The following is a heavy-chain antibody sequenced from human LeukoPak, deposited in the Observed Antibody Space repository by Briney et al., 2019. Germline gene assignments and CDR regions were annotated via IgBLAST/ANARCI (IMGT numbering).Heavy chain of an antibody. V-gene: IGHV3-23*01. CDR3: AKAPLGVINWFDP. J-gene: IGHJ5*02. CDR1: GFNFSSHA. D-gene: IGHD2-8*01. CDR2: ISGSGGST. Sequence: GGSLRLSCAASGFNFSSHAMSWVRQAPGEGLEWVSAISGSGGSTYYAGSVKGRFTISRDNSKNTLYLQMNSLRAEDTAVYYCAKAPLGVINWFDPWGQGTLVTVSS.